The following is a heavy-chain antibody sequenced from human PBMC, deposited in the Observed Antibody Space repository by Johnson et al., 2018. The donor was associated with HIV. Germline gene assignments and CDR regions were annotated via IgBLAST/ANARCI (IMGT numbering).Heavy chain of an antibody. Sequence: QVQLVESGGGLVKPGGSLRLSCAASGFTFSSYAMRWVRQAPGKGLEWVAVISHDGSKKYYADSVKGRFTISRDNSKNTLYLQMNSLRAEDTAVYYCARVLVGTHSAFDIWGQGTMVTVSS. D-gene: IGHD1-26*01. CDR1: GFTFSSYA. V-gene: IGHV3-30*04. J-gene: IGHJ3*02. CDR3: ARVLVGTHSAFDI. CDR2: ISHDGSKK.